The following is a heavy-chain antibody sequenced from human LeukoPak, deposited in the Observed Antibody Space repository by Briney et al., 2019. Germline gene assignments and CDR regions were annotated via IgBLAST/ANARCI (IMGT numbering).Heavy chain of an antibody. CDR2: INHSGST. CDR3: ARAGRHIVVVTAIRSGGAFDI. V-gene: IGHV4-34*01. CDR1: GGSFSGYY. D-gene: IGHD2-21*02. J-gene: IGHJ3*02. Sequence: KTSETLSLTCAVYGGSFSGYYWSWIRQPPGKGLEWIGEINHSGSTNYNPSLKSRVTISVDTSKNQFSLKLSSVTAADTAVYYCARAGRHIVVVTAIRSGGAFDIWGQGTMVTVSS.